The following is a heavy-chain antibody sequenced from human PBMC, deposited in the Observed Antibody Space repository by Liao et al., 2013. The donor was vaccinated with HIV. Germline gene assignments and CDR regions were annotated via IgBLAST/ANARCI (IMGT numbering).Heavy chain of an antibody. CDR3: ARTDQYYDFWNGYENWFDP. J-gene: IGHJ5*02. Sequence: QVQLQESGPGLVKPSQTLSLTCTVSGGSISSGSYSWSWIRQPAGKALEWIGRIYTSGSTNYNPSLKSRVTISVDTSKNQFSLKLSSVTAADTAVYYCARTDQYYDFWNGYENWFDPWGQGTLVTVSS. D-gene: IGHD3-3*01. V-gene: IGHV4-61*02. CDR1: GGSISSGSYS. CDR2: IYTSGST.